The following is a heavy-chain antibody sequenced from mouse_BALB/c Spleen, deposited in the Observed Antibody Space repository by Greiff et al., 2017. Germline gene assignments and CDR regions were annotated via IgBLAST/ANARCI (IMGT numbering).Heavy chain of an antibody. Sequence: VQLQQPGAELVKPGASVKMSCKASGYTFTSYWMHWVKQRPGQGLEWIGVIDPSDSYTSYNQKFKGKATLTVDTSSSTAYMQLSSLTSEDSAVYYCTAASSYYAAMDYWGQGTSVTVSS. V-gene: IGHV1S127*01. CDR2: IDPSDSYT. J-gene: IGHJ4*01. CDR3: TAASSYYAAMDY. D-gene: IGHD2-10*01. CDR1: GYTFTSYW.